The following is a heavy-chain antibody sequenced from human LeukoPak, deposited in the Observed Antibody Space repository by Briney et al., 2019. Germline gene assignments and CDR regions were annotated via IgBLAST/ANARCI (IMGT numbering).Heavy chain of an antibody. CDR3: ARELYYYDGSGYYDHDAFDI. J-gene: IGHJ3*02. CDR2: IYTSGST. V-gene: IGHV4-4*07. CDR1: GGSISSYY. D-gene: IGHD3-22*01. Sequence: PSETLSLTCTVSGGSISSYYWSRIRQPAGKGLEWIGRIYTSGSTNYNPSLKSRVTMSVDTSKNQFSLKLSSVTAADTAVYYCARELYYYDGSGYYDHDAFDIWGQGTMVTVSS.